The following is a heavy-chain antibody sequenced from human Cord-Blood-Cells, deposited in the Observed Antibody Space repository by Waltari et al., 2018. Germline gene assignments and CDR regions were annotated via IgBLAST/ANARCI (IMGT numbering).Heavy chain of an antibody. CDR1: GGTVSSYA. CDR3: ARFPTRGYGGKGYWYFDL. V-gene: IGHV1-69*01. J-gene: IGHJ2*01. CDR2: IIPIFGTA. Sequence: QVQLVQSGAEVKKPGSSVKVSCKASGGTVSSYAISWVRQAPGQGLEWMGGIIPIFGTANYAQKFQGRVTITADESTSTAYMELSSLRSEDTAVYYCARFPTRGYGGKGYWYFDLWGRGTLVTVSS. D-gene: IGHD4-17*01.